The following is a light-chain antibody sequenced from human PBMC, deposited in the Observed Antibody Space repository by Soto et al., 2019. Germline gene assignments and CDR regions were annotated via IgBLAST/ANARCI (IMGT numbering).Light chain of an antibody. J-gene: IGKJ1*01. CDR3: QQSYSRLVT. CDR2: AAS. CDR1: ENINSY. Sequence: DIQMTQSPSSLSASVEDRVIITCRASENINSYLNWYQQKPGKAPKLLIYAASSLQSGVPSRFSSSGSETVFTLTINNLQTEDSATYYCQQSYSRLVTFGQGTKVEIK. V-gene: IGKV1-39*01.